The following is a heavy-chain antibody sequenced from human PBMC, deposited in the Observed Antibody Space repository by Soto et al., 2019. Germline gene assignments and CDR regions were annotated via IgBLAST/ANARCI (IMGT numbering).Heavy chain of an antibody. D-gene: IGHD6-19*01. CDR3: AHRLLGFSSGWYFDY. V-gene: IGHV2-5*02. CDR2: IYWDDDK. J-gene: IGHJ4*02. CDR1: GFSLSTGGVG. Sequence: QITLKESGPPLVKPTQTLTLTCTFSGFSLSTGGVGVGWIRQPPGKALEWLAIIYWDDDKRYSPSLKSRLTISKDTCKKQVVLTMTNMDPVDTATYYCAHRLLGFSSGWYFDYWGQGTLVTVSS.